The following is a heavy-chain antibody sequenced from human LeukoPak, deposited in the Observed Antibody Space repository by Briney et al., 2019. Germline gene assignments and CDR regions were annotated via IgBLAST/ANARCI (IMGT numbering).Heavy chain of an antibody. CDR2: IYYSGST. J-gene: IGHJ4*02. Sequence: SETLSLTCTVSGGSISSSSYSWGWIRQPPGKGLEWIVSIYYSGSTYYNPSLKSRVTISVDTSKNQFSLKLSSVTAADTAVYYCASPYCSGGSCYSGMGDYWGQGTLVTVSS. CDR1: GGSISSSSYS. CDR3: ASPYCSGGSCYSGMGDY. D-gene: IGHD2-15*01. V-gene: IGHV4-39*01.